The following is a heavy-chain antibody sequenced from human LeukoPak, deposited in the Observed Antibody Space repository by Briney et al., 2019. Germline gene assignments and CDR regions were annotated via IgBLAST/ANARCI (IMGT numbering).Heavy chain of an antibody. Sequence: GGSLRLSCAASGFTFSDYYMRWVSQAPGKGVEGVSYISGSSSFTKYADSVKGRFTISRGNAKNSLYLQMSSLRAEDTAVYYCARWFGSGSYYGYWGQGTLVTVSS. CDR2: ISGSSSFT. CDR1: GFTFSDYY. CDR3: ARWFGSGSYYGY. D-gene: IGHD3-10*01. V-gene: IGHV3-11*03. J-gene: IGHJ4*02.